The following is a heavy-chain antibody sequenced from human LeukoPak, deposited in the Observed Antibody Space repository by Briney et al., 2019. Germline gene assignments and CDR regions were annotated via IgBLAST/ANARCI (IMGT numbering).Heavy chain of an antibody. Sequence: GSLRLSCAASGFTFSSYSMNWVCQAPGKGLEWVSYISSSSSTIYYADSVKGRFTISRDNAKNSLYLQMNSLRDEDTAVYYCARDRAGIAVAGLDYWGQGTLVTVSS. CDR2: ISSSSSTI. CDR3: ARDRAGIAVAGLDY. CDR1: GFTFSSYS. J-gene: IGHJ4*02. D-gene: IGHD6-19*01. V-gene: IGHV3-48*02.